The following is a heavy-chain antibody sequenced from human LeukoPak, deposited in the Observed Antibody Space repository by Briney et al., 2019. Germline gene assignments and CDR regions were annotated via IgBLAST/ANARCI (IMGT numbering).Heavy chain of an antibody. J-gene: IGHJ5*02. V-gene: IGHV4-34*01. D-gene: IGHD6-13*01. Sequence: PSETLSLACAVYGGSFSGYYWSWIRQPPGKGLEWIGEINHSGSTNYNPSLKSRVTISVDTSKNQFSLKLSSVTAADTAVYYCARGLSSSWRIRFVHWGQGTLVTVSS. CDR3: ARGLSSSWRIRFVH. CDR1: GGSFSGYY. CDR2: INHSGST.